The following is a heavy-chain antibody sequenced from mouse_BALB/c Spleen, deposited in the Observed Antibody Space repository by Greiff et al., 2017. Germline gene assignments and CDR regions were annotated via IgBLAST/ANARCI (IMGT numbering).Heavy chain of an antibody. CDR2: ISYDGSN. V-gene: IGHV3-6*02. D-gene: IGHD6-1*01. J-gene: IGHJ3*01. CDR3: ARREASGGFAY. Sequence: DVKLQESGPGLVKPSQSLSLTCSVTGYSITSGYYWNWIRQFPGNKLEWMGYISYDGSNNYNPSLKNRISITRDTSKNQFFLKLNSVTTEDTATYYCARREASGGFAYWGQGTLVTVSA. CDR1: GYSITSGYY.